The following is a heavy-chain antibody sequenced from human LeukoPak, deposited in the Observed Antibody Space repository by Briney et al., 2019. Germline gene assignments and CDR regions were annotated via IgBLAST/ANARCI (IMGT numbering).Heavy chain of an antibody. J-gene: IGHJ6*02. V-gene: IGHV4-59*12. CDR2: IYYSGST. Sequence: TSETLSLTCTVSGGSISTYYWSWIRQPPGKGLEWIGYIYYSGSTYYNPSLKSRVTISVDTSKNQFSLKLSSVTAADTAVYYCARDANDYYGMDVWGQGTTVTVSS. CDR1: GGSISTYY. CDR3: ARDANDYYGMDV.